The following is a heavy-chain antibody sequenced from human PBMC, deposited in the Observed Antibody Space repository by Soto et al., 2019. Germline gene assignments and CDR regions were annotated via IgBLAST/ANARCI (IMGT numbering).Heavy chain of an antibody. V-gene: IGHV4-4*02. CDR2: IYHNGTT. D-gene: IGHD2-15*01. CDR1: GGSIISSHW. J-gene: IGHJ4*02. Sequence: SETLSLTCAVSGGSIISSHWWTWVRQSPGKGLEWVGEIYHNGTTNYNPSFKSRLTISVDTSRNQFSLRLTSVTAADTALYSCGKVLVAATKNTDSDSWGPGILVTVSS. CDR3: GKVLVAATKNTDSDS.